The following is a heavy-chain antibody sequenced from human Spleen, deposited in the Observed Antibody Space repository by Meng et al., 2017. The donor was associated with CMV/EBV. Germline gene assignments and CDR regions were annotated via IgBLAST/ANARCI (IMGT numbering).Heavy chain of an antibody. J-gene: IGHJ6*02. CDR1: GGTFSSYA. CDR2: IIPIFGTA. V-gene: IGHV1-69*05. CDR3: ASRPTAAAIEVHYYYGMDV. D-gene: IGHD2-2*02. Sequence: SVKVSCKASGGTFSSYAISWVRQAPGQGLEWMGGIIPIFGTANYAQKFQGRVTITTDESTSTAYMELSSLRSEDTAVYYCASRPTAAAIEVHYYYGMDVWGQGTTVTVSS.